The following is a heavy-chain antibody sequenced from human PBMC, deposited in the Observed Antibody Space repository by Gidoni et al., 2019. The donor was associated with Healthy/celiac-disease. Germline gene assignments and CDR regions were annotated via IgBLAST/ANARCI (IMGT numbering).Heavy chain of an antibody. CDR3: AKKQIDPRFLEWLEPDV. J-gene: IGHJ6*02. CDR2: ISGSGGST. CDR1: GFTFSSYA. D-gene: IGHD3-3*01. Sequence: EVQLLESGGGLVQPGGSLRLSCAASGFTFSSYAMSWVRQAPGKGLECVSAISGSGGSTYYADSVKGRFTISRDNSKNTLYLQMNSLRAEDTAVYYCAKKQIDPRFLEWLEPDVWGQGTTVTVSS. V-gene: IGHV3-23*01.